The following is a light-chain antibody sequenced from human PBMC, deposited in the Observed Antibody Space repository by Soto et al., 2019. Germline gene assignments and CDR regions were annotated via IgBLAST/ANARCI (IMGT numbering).Light chain of an antibody. V-gene: IGLV1-40*01. CDR1: SSNIGASYD. CDR2: GND. Sequence: QPVLTQPPSVSGAPGQRVTISCTGGSSNIGASYDVHWYQQIPGTAPKLLIYGNDNRPSGVPDRFSGSKSGTSASLAITGLQAEDEADYYCQSYDSSLSAEVFGGGTKLTVL. J-gene: IGLJ2*01. CDR3: QSYDSSLSAEV.